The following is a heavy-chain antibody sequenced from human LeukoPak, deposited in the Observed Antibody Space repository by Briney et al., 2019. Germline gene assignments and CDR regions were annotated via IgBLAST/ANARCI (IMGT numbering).Heavy chain of an antibody. CDR3: ARHYYDTSGYYPWYFDN. CDR2: IYYSGNT. V-gene: IGHV4-39*01. CDR1: GASFSSTSYY. Sequence: PSETLSLTCTVSGASFSSTSYYWGWLRQPPGTGLEWMGSIYYSGNTYYNQSLRSRVTISVDTSKNQFSLKLTSVTAADTAVYYCARHYYDTSGYYPWYFDNWGQGILVTVSS. D-gene: IGHD3-22*01. J-gene: IGHJ4*02.